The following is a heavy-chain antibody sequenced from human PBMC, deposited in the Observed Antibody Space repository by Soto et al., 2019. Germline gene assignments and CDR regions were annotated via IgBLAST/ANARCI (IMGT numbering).Heavy chain of an antibody. CDR1: GFTFSTYA. V-gene: IGHV3-30*18. Sequence: GSLRLSCAASGFTFSTYAMHWVRQAPGKGLEWLALISYDESNKYYADSVKGRFTISRDNSKNTLYLQMNSLRAEDTAVYYCAKDRGGYSYGFYYYNAMDVWGQGTTVTVSS. J-gene: IGHJ6*02. D-gene: IGHD5-18*01. CDR2: ISYDESNK. CDR3: AKDRGGYSYGFYYYNAMDV.